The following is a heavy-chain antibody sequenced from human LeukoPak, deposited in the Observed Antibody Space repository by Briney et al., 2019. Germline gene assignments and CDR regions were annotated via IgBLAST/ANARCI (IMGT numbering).Heavy chain of an antibody. D-gene: IGHD2-2*01. CDR2: XXAYNGNT. CDR3: ARYGNIVVVPAAMDMDV. J-gene: IGHJ6*03. V-gene: IGHV1-18*01. Sequence: WXXAYNGNTNYAQKLQGRVTMTTDTSTSTAYMELRSLRSDDTAVYYCARYGNIVVVPAAMDMDVWGKGTTVTVSS.